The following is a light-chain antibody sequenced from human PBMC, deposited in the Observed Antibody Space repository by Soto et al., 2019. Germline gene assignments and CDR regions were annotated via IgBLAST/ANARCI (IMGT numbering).Light chain of an antibody. CDR1: NNDVGVYTS. CDR3: CSHAGSNKYV. V-gene: IGLV2-23*01. J-gene: IGLJ1*01. Sequence: QSVLTQPASVSGSPGHSITISCTGTNNDVGVYTSVSWYERHPGKAPKIMIYEDSKRPSGISNRFSGSKYGNTASLTISGLQAEDEAAYCCCSHAGSNKYVFGTGTKLTVL. CDR2: EDS.